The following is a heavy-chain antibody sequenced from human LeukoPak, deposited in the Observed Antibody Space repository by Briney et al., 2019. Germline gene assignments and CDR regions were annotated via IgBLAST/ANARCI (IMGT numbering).Heavy chain of an antibody. CDR1: GFTFSSYA. D-gene: IGHD3-22*01. V-gene: IGHV3-23*01. CDR3: ATYSSLNRREFQY. Sequence: GGSLRLSCAASGFTFSSYAMSWVRQAPGKGLEWVSAISDSGGSTYYADSVKGRFTISRDNSKNTLYLQMNSLRAEDTAVYYCATYSSLNRREFQYWGQGTLLTVPS. J-gene: IGHJ1*01. CDR2: ISDSGGST.